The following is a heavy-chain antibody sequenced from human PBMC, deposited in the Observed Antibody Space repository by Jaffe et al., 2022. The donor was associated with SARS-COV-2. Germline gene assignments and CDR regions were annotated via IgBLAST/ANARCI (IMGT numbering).Heavy chain of an antibody. CDR2: IYPGGSET. Sequence: EVQLVQSGEEVKKPGESLRISCKASGDRFADYWIGWVRQMPGKGLEWMGIIYPGGSETQYRASFQGQVTISADTSINTAYLQWSSLKASDTAMYYCARRPYHVNYYDAGGFHWGQGTLVTVSP. D-gene: IGHD3-22*01. J-gene: IGHJ4*02. CDR1: GDRFADYW. CDR3: ARRPYHVNYYDAGGFH. V-gene: IGHV5-51*01.